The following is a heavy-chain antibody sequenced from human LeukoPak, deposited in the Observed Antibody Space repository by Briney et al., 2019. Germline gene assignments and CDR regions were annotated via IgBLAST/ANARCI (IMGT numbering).Heavy chain of an antibody. D-gene: IGHD2-2*01. J-gene: IGHJ6*03. Sequence: ASVKVSCKASGYTFTCYYMHWVRQAPGQGLEWMGWINPNSGGTNYAQKFQGRVTMTRDTSISTAYMELSRLRSDDTAVYYCASSSGGCSSTSCYIHYYYYYYMDVWGKGTTVTVSS. CDR1: GYTFTCYY. CDR2: INPNSGGT. CDR3: ASSSGGCSSTSCYIHYYYYYYMDV. V-gene: IGHV1-2*02.